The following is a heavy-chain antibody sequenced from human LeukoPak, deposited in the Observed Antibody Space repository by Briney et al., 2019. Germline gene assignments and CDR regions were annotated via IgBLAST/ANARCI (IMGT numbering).Heavy chain of an antibody. J-gene: IGHJ4*02. V-gene: IGHV3-53*01. CDR2: IYSGGST. CDR3: ARDLGYSSGRFDY. D-gene: IGHD6-19*01. CDR1: GFTFSIYS. Sequence: AGGSLRLSCAASGFTFSIYSMNWVRQAPGKGLEWVSVIYSGGSTYYADSVKGRFTISRDNSKNTLYLQMNSLRAEDTAVYYCARDLGYSSGRFDYWGQGTLVTVSS.